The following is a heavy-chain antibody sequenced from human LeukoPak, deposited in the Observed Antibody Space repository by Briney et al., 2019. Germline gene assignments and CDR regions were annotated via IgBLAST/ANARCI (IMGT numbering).Heavy chain of an antibody. V-gene: IGHV1-2*06. CDR3: ARAFVAVAGSFDY. D-gene: IGHD6-19*01. Sequence: ASVKVSCKASGYTFTGYYMHWVRQAPGQGLEWMGRINPNSGGTNYAQKFQGRVTMTRDTSTSTVYMELSSLRSEDTAVYYCARAFVAVAGSFDYWGQGTLVTVSS. CDR1: GYTFTGYY. J-gene: IGHJ4*02. CDR2: INPNSGGT.